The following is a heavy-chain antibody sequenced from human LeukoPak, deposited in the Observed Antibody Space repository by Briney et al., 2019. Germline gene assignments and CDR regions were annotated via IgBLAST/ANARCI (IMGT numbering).Heavy chain of an antibody. D-gene: IGHD3-10*02. Sequence: GGSLRLSCATSGFNFHRYTIHWVRHAPGKGLEWVSLAGWAGGTTYYSDSVRGRFTISRDSGRNSVYLQMNSLTTDDTAFYSCAKELDTMFFDYWGQGALVTVSS. CDR2: AGWAGGTT. CDR3: AKELDTMFFDY. V-gene: IGHV3-43*01. CDR1: GFNFHRYT. J-gene: IGHJ4*02.